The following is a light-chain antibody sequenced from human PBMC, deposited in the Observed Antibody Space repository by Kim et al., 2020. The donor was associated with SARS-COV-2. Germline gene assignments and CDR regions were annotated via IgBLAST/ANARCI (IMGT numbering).Light chain of an antibody. CDR2: KAS. J-gene: IGKJ1*01. CDR3: QQYNTYSQTST. V-gene: IGKV1-5*03. Sequence: VGGRVTITCRASQSINAFLAWYQQREGKAPKLLIYKASTLERGVSSRFSGSGFGTEFTLTINSLQPDVSATYYCQQYNTYSQTSTFGQGTKVDIK. CDR1: QSINAF.